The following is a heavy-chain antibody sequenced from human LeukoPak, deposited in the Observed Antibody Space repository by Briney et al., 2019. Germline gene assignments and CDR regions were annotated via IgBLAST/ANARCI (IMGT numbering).Heavy chain of an antibody. Sequence: SETLSLTCTVSGGSISSYYWSWIRQPPGKGLEWIGYIYYSGSTNYNPSLKSRVTISVDTSKNQFSLKLSSVTAADTAVYYCAYGSPAATLTKDLYYYYYYMDVWGKGTTVTISS. D-gene: IGHD2-2*01. J-gene: IGHJ6*03. CDR3: AYGSPAATLTKDLYYYYYYMDV. CDR1: GGSISSYY. V-gene: IGHV4-59*01. CDR2: IYYSGST.